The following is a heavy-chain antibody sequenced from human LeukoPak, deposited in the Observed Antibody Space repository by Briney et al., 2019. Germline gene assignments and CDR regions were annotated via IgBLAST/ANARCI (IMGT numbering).Heavy chain of an antibody. J-gene: IGHJ6*02. D-gene: IGHD3-3*01. Sequence: TGGSLRLSCAASGSYWMHWVRQAPGKGLVWVSHINSDGSWTSYADSVKGRFTIFRDNSKNTLYLQMNSLRAEDTAVYYCARADSDFWSGYLYYYYGMDVWGQGTTVTVSS. CDR2: INSDGSWT. CDR1: GSYW. CDR3: ARADSDFWSGYLYYYYGMDV. V-gene: IGHV3-74*01.